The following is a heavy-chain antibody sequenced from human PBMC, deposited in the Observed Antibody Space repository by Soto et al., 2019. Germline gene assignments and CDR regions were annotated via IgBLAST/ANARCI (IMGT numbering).Heavy chain of an antibody. J-gene: IGHJ6*02. CDR2: IYDSGNT. V-gene: IGHV4-4*02. D-gene: IGHD7-27*01. Sequence: PSETLSLTCAVSGDSITTYKWWTWVRQTPTKGLEWIGEIYDSGNTRYNPSLKSRVTISKDTSKNQLSLKLNSVTVADTAVYYCATCQLGEYYYAMDIWGQGTTVTVS. CDR3: ATCQLGEYYYAMDI. CDR1: GDSITTYKW.